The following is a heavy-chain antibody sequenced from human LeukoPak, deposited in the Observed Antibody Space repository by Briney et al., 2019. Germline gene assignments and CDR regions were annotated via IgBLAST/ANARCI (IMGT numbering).Heavy chain of an antibody. Sequence: ASVKVSCKASGYTFTSYDINWVRQATGQGLEWMGWMNPNSGNTGYAQKFQGRVTITRNTSISTAYMELSSLRSEDTAVYYCARDGAAAEGDYYYMDVWGKGTTVTVSS. D-gene: IGHD6-13*01. CDR3: ARDGAAAEGDYYYMDV. CDR2: MNPNSGNT. V-gene: IGHV1-8*03. J-gene: IGHJ6*03. CDR1: GYTFTSYD.